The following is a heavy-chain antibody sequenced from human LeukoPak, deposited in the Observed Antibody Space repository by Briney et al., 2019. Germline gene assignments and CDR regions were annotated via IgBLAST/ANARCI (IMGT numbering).Heavy chain of an antibody. J-gene: IGHJ6*02. CDR3: ARHGPNYYYALAV. CDR1: GGSISSGNYY. Sequence: SETLSLTCTVSGGSISSGNYYWGWIRQPPGKGLEWIGSTYYSGSTYYNSSLESRVTISVDTSKNQFSLKLTSVTAADTAVFHCARHGPNYYYALAVWGQGTAVTVSS. CDR2: TYYSGST. V-gene: IGHV4-39*01.